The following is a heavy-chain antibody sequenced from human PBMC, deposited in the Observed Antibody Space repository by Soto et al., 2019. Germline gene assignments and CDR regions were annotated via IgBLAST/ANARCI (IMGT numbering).Heavy chain of an antibody. CDR3: ARGGYCSGGSCYQYFDY. D-gene: IGHD2-15*01. Sequence: SVKVSCKASGGAFGSYTITWVRQAPGQGLEWMGRIIPISGITNYVQKFQGRVTITADKSTSTAYMELSSLRSEDTAVYYCARGGYCSGGSCYQYFDYWGQGTMVTVSS. J-gene: IGHJ4*02. V-gene: IGHV1-69*02. CDR2: IIPISGIT. CDR1: GGAFGSYT.